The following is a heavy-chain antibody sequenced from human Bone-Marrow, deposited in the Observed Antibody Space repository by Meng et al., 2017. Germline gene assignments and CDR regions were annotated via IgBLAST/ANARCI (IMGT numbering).Heavy chain of an antibody. V-gene: IGHV1-8*01. D-gene: IGHD6-19*01. J-gene: IGHJ4*02. Sequence: ASVKVSCKASGYTFTSYDINWVRQATGQGLEWMGWMNPNSGNTGYAQKFQGRVTMTRNTSISTVYMELSSLRSEDTAVYYCARTLTQWLVHPFDYWGQGTLVTVSS. CDR3: ARTLTQWLVHPFDY. CDR1: GYTFTSYD. CDR2: MNPNSGNT.